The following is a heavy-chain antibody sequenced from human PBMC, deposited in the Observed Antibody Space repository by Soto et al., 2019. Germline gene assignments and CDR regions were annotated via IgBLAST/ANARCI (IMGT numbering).Heavy chain of an antibody. CDR3: PTSPGYPYAWGRGPYLYHGMDV. D-gene: IGHD2-2*01. V-gene: IGHV3-49*04. Sequence: PGGSLRLSWTGSGFTFGDYGMTWVRQAPGKGLEWVGFIRSKSYGGTTEYAASVKGRLTFARGDSKSIAYLQMNRLTSEDTGVYYCPTSPGYPYAWGRGPYLYHGMDVWGPGTMVTVSS. J-gene: IGHJ6*02. CDR2: IRSKSYGGTT. CDR1: GFTFGDYG.